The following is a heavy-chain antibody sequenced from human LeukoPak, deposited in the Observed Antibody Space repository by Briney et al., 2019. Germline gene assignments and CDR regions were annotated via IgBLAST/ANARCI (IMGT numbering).Heavy chain of an antibody. Sequence: PGGSLRLSCAASGFTFSNYGMHWVRQAPGKGLEWVAFIRYDGSKENYADSVKGRFNIFRDNSKNTVYLQMNRLRTEDTAVYSCASDGNFRVPCGYWGQGSLVTVSS. V-gene: IGHV3-30*02. J-gene: IGHJ4*02. CDR2: IRYDGSKE. CDR1: GFTFSNYG. CDR3: ASDGNFRVPCGY. D-gene: IGHD1-1*01.